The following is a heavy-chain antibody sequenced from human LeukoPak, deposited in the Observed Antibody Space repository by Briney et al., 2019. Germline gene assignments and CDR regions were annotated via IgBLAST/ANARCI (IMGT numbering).Heavy chain of an antibody. D-gene: IGHD6-6*01. J-gene: IGHJ4*02. CDR3: ARVTYSSSSPGLDY. V-gene: IGHV4-38-2*02. CDR1: GYSISSVYY. Sequence: SETLSLTCTVSGYSISSVYYWGWIRQPPGKGLEWIGSIYHSGSTYYNPSLKSRVTISVDTSKNQFSLKLSSVTAADTAVYYCARVTYSSSSPGLDYWGQGTLVTVSS. CDR2: IYHSGST.